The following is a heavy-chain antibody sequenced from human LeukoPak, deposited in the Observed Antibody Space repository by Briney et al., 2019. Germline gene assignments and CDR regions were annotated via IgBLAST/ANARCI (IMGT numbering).Heavy chain of an antibody. D-gene: IGHD6-13*01. J-gene: IGHJ4*02. CDR2: IIPILGIA. CDR3: ARDLPRIAAAGTGYFDY. Sequence: ASVTVSCKASGGTLSSYAISWVRQAPGQGLEWMGRIIPILGIANYAQKFQGRVTITADKSTSTAYMELSSLRSEDTAVYYCARDLPRIAAAGTGYFDYWGQGTLVTVSS. CDR1: GGTLSSYA. V-gene: IGHV1-69*04.